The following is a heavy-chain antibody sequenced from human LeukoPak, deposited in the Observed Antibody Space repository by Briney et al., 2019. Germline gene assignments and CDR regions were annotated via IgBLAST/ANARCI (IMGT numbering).Heavy chain of an antibody. Sequence: KPSGTLSLTCTVSRGSISSYYWSWIRQPPGEGPEWIGYIYYSGSTNYNPSLKSRVTISVDTSKNQFSLKLSSVTAADTAVYYCARYGIAARLGDSYYYGMDVWGQGTTVTVSS. V-gene: IGHV4-59*08. CDR2: IYYSGST. CDR3: ARYGIAARLGDSYYYGMDV. J-gene: IGHJ6*02. D-gene: IGHD6-6*01. CDR1: RGSISSYY.